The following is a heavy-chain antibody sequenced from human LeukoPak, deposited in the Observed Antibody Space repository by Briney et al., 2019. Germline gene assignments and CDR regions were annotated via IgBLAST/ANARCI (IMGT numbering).Heavy chain of an antibody. V-gene: IGHV4-38-2*02. J-gene: IGHJ5*02. Sequence: KSSGTLSLTCSVSGYSISSGYYWGWIRQPPGKGLEWIGSNYHSGSTYYNPSLKSRVTISVDTSKNQFSLKLTSVTAADTAVYYCARASIFGVVRTFFNWFDPWGQGTLVTVSS. CDR1: GYSISSGYY. D-gene: IGHD3-3*01. CDR3: ARASIFGVVRTFFNWFDP. CDR2: NYHSGST.